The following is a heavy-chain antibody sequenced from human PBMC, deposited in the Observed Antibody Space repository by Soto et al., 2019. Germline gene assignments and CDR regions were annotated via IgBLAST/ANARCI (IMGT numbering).Heavy chain of an antibody. Sequence: PGGSLRLSCAASGFTFSSYGMHWVRQAPGKGLEWVAVIWYDGTNKDYIDSVKGRFTSSRENSKNTLYLQMNSLRAEYTAVYYCARDVGRFDCQHWGRGTRVTV. V-gene: IGHV3-33*01. CDR3: ARDVGRFDCQH. CDR2: IWYDGTNK. J-gene: IGHJ1*01. D-gene: IGHD1-26*01. CDR1: GFTFSSYG.